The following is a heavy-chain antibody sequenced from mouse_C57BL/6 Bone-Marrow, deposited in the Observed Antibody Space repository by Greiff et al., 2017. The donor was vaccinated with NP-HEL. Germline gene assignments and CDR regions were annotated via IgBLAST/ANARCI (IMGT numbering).Heavy chain of an antibody. D-gene: IGHD2-5*01. CDR1: GYTFTSYG. Sequence: QVQLKQSGAELARPGASVKLSCKASGYTFTSYGISWVKQRTGQGLEWIGEIYPRSGNTYYNEKFKGKATLTADKSSSTAYMELRSLTSEDSAVYVCARGSNYFDWYFDVWGTGTTVTVSS. CDR3: ARGSNYFDWYFDV. J-gene: IGHJ1*03. V-gene: IGHV1-81*01. CDR2: IYPRSGNT.